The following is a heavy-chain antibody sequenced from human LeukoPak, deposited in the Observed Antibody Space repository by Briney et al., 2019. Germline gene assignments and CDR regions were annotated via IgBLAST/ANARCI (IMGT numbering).Heavy chain of an antibody. CDR2: IYYSGST. CDR1: GGSISSSSYS. D-gene: IGHD3-3*01. J-gene: IGHJ4*02. Sequence: SETLSLTCTVSGGSISSSSYSWGWIRQPPGKGLDWIGSIYYSGSTYYNPSLKSRVTISVDTSKNQFSLKLSSVTAADTAVYYCARHSKDYDFWSGYGHFDYWGQGTLVTVSS. CDR3: ARHSKDYDFWSGYGHFDY. V-gene: IGHV4-39*01.